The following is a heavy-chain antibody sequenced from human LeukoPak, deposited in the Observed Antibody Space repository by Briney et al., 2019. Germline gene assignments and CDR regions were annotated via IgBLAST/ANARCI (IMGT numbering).Heavy chain of an antibody. CDR1: GFTFSSYW. D-gene: IGHD3-10*01. CDR2: IKTDGSEK. Sequence: PGGSLRLSCEASGFTFSSYWMSWVRQAPGKGLEWVANIKTDGSEKYYVDSVKGRFTISRDNAKNSLYLQMSSLRAEDTAVYYCASRIKGRGYYFNSWGQGTLVTVSS. J-gene: IGHJ4*02. CDR3: ASRIKGRGYYFNS. V-gene: IGHV3-7*03.